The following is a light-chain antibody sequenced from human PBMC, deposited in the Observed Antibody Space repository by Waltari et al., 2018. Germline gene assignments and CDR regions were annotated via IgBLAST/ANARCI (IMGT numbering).Light chain of an antibody. CDR1: SSNIGSNY. CDR2: RNK. Sequence: QSVLTQPPSASGTPGQRVTISCSGSSSNIGSNYVYWYQQLPGTAPKLLIYRNKQRPSGGPDRFSGSNSGTSASLAISGLRSEDEADYYCAAWDDSLSGWVFGGGTKLTVL. CDR3: AAWDDSLSGWV. J-gene: IGLJ3*02. V-gene: IGLV1-47*01.